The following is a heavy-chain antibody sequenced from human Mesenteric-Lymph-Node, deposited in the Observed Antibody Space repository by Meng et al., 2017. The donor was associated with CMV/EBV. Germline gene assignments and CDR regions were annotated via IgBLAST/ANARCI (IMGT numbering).Heavy chain of an antibody. V-gene: IGHV1-2*02. CDR1: GYTFTGYY. CDR2: ITPNGAGT. J-gene: IGHJ4*02. Sequence: ASVKVSCKASGYTFTGYYMHWVRQAPGQGLEWMGWITPNGAGTNYAQNFQGRVTMTRDRSISTAYMELYGLISDDTAVYYCARAREYCTSTRCRLYYFDSWGQGTLVTVSS. D-gene: IGHD2-2*01. CDR3: ARAREYCTSTRCRLYYFDS.